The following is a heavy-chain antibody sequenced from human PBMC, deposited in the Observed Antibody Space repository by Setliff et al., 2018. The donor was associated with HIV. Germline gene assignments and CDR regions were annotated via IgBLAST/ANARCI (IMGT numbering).Heavy chain of an antibody. V-gene: IGHV1-18*01. Sequence: ASVKVSCKASGYTFTSYGITWVRQAPGQGLEWMGWISAYNGNTNFAQRLQGRVTMTTDTFTSTAYMELRSLRSDDTAVYYCARDAARRAAADTPVWFDPWGQGTLVTVSS. CDR3: ARDAARRAAADTPVWFDP. CDR1: GYTFTSYG. J-gene: IGHJ5*02. CDR2: ISAYNGNT. D-gene: IGHD6-13*01.